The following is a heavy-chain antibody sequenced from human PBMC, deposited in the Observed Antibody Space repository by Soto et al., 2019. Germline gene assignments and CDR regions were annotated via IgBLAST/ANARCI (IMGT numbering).Heavy chain of an antibody. D-gene: IGHD2-2*02. CDR3: ARRTPGAAYCSSTSCYTGRWFDP. CDR1: GGSISSYY. Sequence: SETLSLTCTVSGGSISSYYRSWIRQPPGKGLEWIGYIYYSGSTNYNPSLKSRVTISVDTSKNQFSLKLSSVTAADTAVYYCARRTPGAAYCSSTSCYTGRWFDPWGQGTLVTVSS. CDR2: IYYSGST. J-gene: IGHJ5*02. V-gene: IGHV4-59*01.